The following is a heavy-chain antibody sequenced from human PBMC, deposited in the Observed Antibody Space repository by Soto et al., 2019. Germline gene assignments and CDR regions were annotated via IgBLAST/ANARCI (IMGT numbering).Heavy chain of an antibody. Sequence: GGDLSLSCSGSGFSLSGYAMDWVGPAPGEGLEYVSGSSSKWVDTYYENSGQGNFTIPRDNAKNTVYLTMGRLSPEDMAVYYCAGRARPDFYYMDVWGKGTTVTVS. D-gene: IGHD6-6*01. CDR2: SSSKWVDT. J-gene: IGHJ6*03. CDR1: GFSLSGYA. V-gene: IGHV3-64*01. CDR3: AGRARPDFYYMDV.